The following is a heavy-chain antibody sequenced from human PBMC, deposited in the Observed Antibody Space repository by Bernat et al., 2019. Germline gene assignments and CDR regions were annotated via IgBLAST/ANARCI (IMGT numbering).Heavy chain of an antibody. J-gene: IGHJ6*03. D-gene: IGHD2-15*01. CDR3: ARHLLPGNSYYMDV. CDR2: INHSGST. Sequence: QVQQQQGGAGLLKPAEILSLTCAVYGGSFSGYYWSWIRQPPGKGLEWIGEINHSGSTNSNPSLKSRVTISVDTSKHPFSLRLGSVAAADPAVYSCARHLLPGNSYYMDVWGKGTTVTVSS. V-gene: IGHV4-34*01. CDR1: GGSFSGYY.